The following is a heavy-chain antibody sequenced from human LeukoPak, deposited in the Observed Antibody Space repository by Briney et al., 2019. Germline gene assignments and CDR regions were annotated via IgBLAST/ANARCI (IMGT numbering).Heavy chain of an antibody. J-gene: IGHJ4*02. CDR1: GGTFSSYA. V-gene: IGHV1-69*04. CDR3: ARADGGPYTAPDY. D-gene: IGHD5-18*01. Sequence: SVKVSCKASGGTFSSYAISWVRQAPGQGLEWMGRIIPILGIANYAQKFRGRVTITADKSTSTAYMELSSLRSEDTAVYYCARADGGPYTAPDYWGQGTLVTVSS. CDR2: IIPILGIA.